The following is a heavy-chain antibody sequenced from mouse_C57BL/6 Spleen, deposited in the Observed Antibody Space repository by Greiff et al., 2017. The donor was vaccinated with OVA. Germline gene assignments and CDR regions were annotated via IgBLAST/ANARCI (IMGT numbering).Heavy chain of an antibody. Sequence: DVKLQESGPGLVKPSQSLSLTCSVTGYSITSGYYWTWIRQFPGNKLEWMGYISYDGSNNYNPSLKNRISITRDTSKNQFFLKLNSVTTEDTATYYCARFITTVVANWYFDVWGTGTTVTVSS. D-gene: IGHD1-1*01. V-gene: IGHV3-6*01. CDR1: GYSITSGYY. CDR2: ISYDGSN. CDR3: ARFITTVVANWYFDV. J-gene: IGHJ1*03.